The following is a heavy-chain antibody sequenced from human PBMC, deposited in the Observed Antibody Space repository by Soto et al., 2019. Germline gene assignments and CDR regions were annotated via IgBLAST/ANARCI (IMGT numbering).Heavy chain of an antibody. V-gene: IGHV3-11*06. CDR2: ISSSSTYT. CDR3: ARDRSYGDVDY. D-gene: IGHD5-18*01. J-gene: IGHJ4*02. CDR1: GFTFSDFF. Sequence: SLRLSCAASGFTFSDFFMSWFRQAPGKGLEWVSFISSSSTYTNYADSVKGRFTVSRDNAKNSLYLQMTSLRVEDTAVYYCARDRSYGDVDYWGPGTLVTVSS.